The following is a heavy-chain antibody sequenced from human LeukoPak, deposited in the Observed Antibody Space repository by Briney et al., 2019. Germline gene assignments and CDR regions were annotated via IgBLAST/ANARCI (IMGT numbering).Heavy chain of an antibody. Sequence: GASVKASCKASGYTFTTYVITWVRQAPGQGLEWMGWISAHNGNTNYAQKLQGRVTMTTDTSTSTAYMELRSLRSDDTAVYYCARTRIEVAGSYYFDYWGQGTLITVSS. CDR3: ARTRIEVAGSYYFDY. CDR2: ISAHNGNT. V-gene: IGHV1-18*01. J-gene: IGHJ4*02. CDR1: GYTFTTYV. D-gene: IGHD6-19*01.